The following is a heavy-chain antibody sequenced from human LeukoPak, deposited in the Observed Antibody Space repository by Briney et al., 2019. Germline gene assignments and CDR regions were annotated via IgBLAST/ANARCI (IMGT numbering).Heavy chain of an antibody. Sequence: GGSLSLSCSASGFTFSSYAMHWVRQAPGKGLEYVSAISSNGGSTYYADSVKGRFTISRDNSKNTLYLQMSSLRAEDTAVYYCVKAEPRGYSYGYGVDYWGQGTLVTVSS. CDR3: VKAEPRGYSYGYGVDY. D-gene: IGHD5-18*01. CDR2: ISSNGGST. CDR1: GFTFSSYA. J-gene: IGHJ4*02. V-gene: IGHV3-64D*06.